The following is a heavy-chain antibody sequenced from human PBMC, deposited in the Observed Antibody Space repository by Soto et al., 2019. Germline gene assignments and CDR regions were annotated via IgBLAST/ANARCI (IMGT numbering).Heavy chain of an antibody. CDR3: AGLRGYAGSPIDY. D-gene: IGHD2-15*01. V-gene: IGHV4-59*01. CDR2: ISYSGNT. Sequence: LSLTCTVSGGSIISGYWSWIRQPPGKGLEWIGYISYSGNTNYNPSLKSRVTMSVDTPKNQFSLRLSSVTTADTAVYYCAGLRGYAGSPIDYWGQGTLVTVSS. J-gene: IGHJ4*02. CDR1: GGSIISGY.